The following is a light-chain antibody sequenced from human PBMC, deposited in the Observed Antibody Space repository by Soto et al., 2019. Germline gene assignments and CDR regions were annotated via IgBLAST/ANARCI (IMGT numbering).Light chain of an antibody. J-gene: IGKJ3*01. CDR3: QQRSNWPPFT. CDR2: GAS. CDR1: QSVSSN. V-gene: IGKV3-11*01. Sequence: ERVMTHSPSTLSVSKGERATLSCRASQSVSSNLAWYQQKPGQAPRLLIYGASTRATGIPARFSGSGSGTDFTLTISSLEPEDFAVYYCQQRSNWPPFTFGPGTKVAI.